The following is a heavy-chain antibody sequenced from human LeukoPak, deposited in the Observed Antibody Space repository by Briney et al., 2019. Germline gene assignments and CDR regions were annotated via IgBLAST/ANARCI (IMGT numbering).Heavy chain of an antibody. V-gene: IGHV3-15*01. CDR3: TTRNAGYDSIDY. CDR2: VKSKSDGGTI. D-gene: IGHD2-2*01. CDR1: GGSFSGYY. J-gene: IGHJ4*02. Sequence: PSETLSLTCGVFGGSFSGYYWTWVRQAPGKGLEWVGRVKSKSDGGTIDYAAPVKGRFTISRDDSKNTLYLQMNSLKTEDTAVYYCTTRNAGYDSIDYWGQGTLVTVSS.